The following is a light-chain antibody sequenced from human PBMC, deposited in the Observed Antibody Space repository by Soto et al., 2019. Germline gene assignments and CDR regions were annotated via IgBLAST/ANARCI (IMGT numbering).Light chain of an antibody. CDR2: KAS. V-gene: IGKV1-5*03. J-gene: IGKJ4*01. CDR1: QTINTW. CDR3: QQYNSYSHLT. Sequence: DIQMTQSPSTLSASVGDRVTITCRASQTINTWSAWYQQKPGEAPKLLIYKASSLQSGVPSRFSGSGSGTEFTLTISCLQPDDFATYYCQQYNSYSHLTFGGGTTVEIK.